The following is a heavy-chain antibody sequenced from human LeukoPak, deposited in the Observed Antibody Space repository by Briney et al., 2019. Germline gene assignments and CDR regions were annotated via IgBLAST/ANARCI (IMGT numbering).Heavy chain of an antibody. CDR2: IFTDGSTT. D-gene: IGHD5-24*01. CDR3: ARGRATMMAY. J-gene: IGHJ4*02. Sequence: GGSLRLSCAASGFTFSNYMMHWVRQPPGEGLVWVSRIFTDGSTTDYADSVKGRFTVSRDNAKNTVYLQMNSLRAEDTAVYYCARGRATMMAYWGQGALVTVS. V-gene: IGHV3-74*01. CDR1: GFTFSNYM.